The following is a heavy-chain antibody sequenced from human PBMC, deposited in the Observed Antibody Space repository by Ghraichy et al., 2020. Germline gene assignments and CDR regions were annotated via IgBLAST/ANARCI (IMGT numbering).Heavy chain of an antibody. J-gene: IGHJ6*02. V-gene: IGHV1-2*04. CDR2: INPNSGGT. CDR1: GYTFTGYY. Sequence: ASVKVSCKASGYTFTGYYMHWVRQAPGQGLEWMGWINPNSGGTNYAQKFQGWVTMTRDTSISTAYMELSRLRSDDTAVYYCARERPRTVTPYYYYGMDVWGQGNTVTVSS. CDR3: ARERPRTVTPYYYYGMDV. D-gene: IGHD4-11*01.